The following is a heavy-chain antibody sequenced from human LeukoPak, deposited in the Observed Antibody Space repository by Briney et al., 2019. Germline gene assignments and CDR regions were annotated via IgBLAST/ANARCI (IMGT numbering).Heavy chain of an antibody. CDR1: GFTFSDYY. D-gene: IGHD5-12*01. CDR3: ARDREVEWLRFLNGMDV. Sequence: PGXSXRLSCAASGFTFSDYYMSWIRQAPGKGLEWVSYISSSSSYTNYADSVKGRFTISRDNAKKSLYMQMNSLRAEDTAVYYCARDREVEWLRFLNGMDVWGQGTTVTXSS. J-gene: IGHJ6*02. CDR2: ISSSSSYT. V-gene: IGHV3-11*05.